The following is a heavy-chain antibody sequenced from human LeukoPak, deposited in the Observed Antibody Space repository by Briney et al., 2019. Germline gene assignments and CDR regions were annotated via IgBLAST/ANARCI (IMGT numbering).Heavy chain of an antibody. J-gene: IGHJ4*02. D-gene: IGHD3-10*01. CDR2: IRYDGSNK. Sequence: GSLRLSCAASGFTFSSYGMHWVRQAPGKGLEWVAFIRYDGSNKYYADSVKGRFTISRDNSKNTLYLQMNSLRAEDTAVYYCAKDRGIISDYWGQGTLVTVSS. V-gene: IGHV3-30*02. CDR1: GFTFSSYG. CDR3: AKDRGIISDY.